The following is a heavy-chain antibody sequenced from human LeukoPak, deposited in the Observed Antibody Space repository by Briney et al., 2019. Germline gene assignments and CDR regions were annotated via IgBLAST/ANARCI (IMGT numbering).Heavy chain of an antibody. D-gene: IGHD4-17*01. Sequence: SETLSLTCTVSGGSISSSSYYWGWIRQPPGKGLEWIGYIYYSGSTNYNPSLKSRVTISVDTSKNQFSLKLSSVTAADTAVYYCARDTTGGAFDIWGQGTMVTVSS. CDR3: ARDTTGGAFDI. J-gene: IGHJ3*02. V-gene: IGHV4-61*01. CDR2: IYYSGST. CDR1: GGSISSSSYY.